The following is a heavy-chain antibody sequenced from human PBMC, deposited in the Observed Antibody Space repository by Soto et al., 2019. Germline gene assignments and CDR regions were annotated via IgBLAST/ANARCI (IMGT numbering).Heavy chain of an antibody. Sequence: QVHLVQSGPEVKKPGASVKVSCKASGYTFNTYGITWVRQAPGQGLEWMAWINAYNGNRIYAQNVQGKVTVTTDTSTRAAYIELMSLPSDDTSVYFCARERDSVADIWGLGTMVTVSS. CDR2: INAYNGNR. V-gene: IGHV1-18*01. CDR3: ARERDSVADI. D-gene: IGHD2-15*01. CDR1: GYTFNTYG. J-gene: IGHJ3*02.